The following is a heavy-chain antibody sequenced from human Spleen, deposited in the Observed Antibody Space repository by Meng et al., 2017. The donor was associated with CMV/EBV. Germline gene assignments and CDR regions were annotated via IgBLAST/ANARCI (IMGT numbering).Heavy chain of an antibody. D-gene: IGHD2-15*01. CDR3: ARSGAGNLLFKPLDY. J-gene: IGHJ4*02. Sequence: GESLKISCAASGFTFSRHAMHWVRQAPGKGLEWMAIISYDGSKEYYADSLKGRFTISRDNSKNTLYLQMNSLRAEDTAVYYCARSGAGNLLFKPLDYWGQGTLVTVSS. V-gene: IGHV3-30*04. CDR2: ISYDGSKE. CDR1: GFTFSRHA.